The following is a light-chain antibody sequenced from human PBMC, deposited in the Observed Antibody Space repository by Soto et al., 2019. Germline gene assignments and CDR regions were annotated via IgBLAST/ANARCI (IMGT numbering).Light chain of an antibody. CDR3: QSYDSSLGDLV. J-gene: IGLJ3*02. Sequence: QSVLTQPPSVSGAPGQGVTISCTGSSSNIGAGYDVHWYQQLPGTAPKLLIHGNNNRPSGVPDRFSGSKSGTSASLAITGLQAEDEADYYCQSYDSSLGDLVFGGGTKLTVL. V-gene: IGLV1-40*01. CDR2: GNN. CDR1: SSNIGAGYD.